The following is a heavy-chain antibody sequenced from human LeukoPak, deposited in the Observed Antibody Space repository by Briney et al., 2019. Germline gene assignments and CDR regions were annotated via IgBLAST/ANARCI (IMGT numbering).Heavy chain of an antibody. CDR2: ISSSSSTI. V-gene: IGHV3-48*02. J-gene: IGHJ4*02. CDR3: ASAGSGLY. CDR1: GFTFNSYG. D-gene: IGHD6-19*01. Sequence: AGGSLRLSCAASGFTFNSYGVHWVRQAPGKGLEWVSYISSSSSTIYYADSVKGRFTISRDNAKNSLYLQMNSLRDEDTAVYYCASAGSGLYWGQGTLVTVSS.